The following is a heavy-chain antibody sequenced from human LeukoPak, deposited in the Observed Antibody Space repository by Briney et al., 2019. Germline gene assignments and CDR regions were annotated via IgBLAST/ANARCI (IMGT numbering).Heavy chain of an antibody. CDR3: AREVMGANDP. V-gene: IGHV1-46*01. Sequence: ASVKVSCKASGYTFTSYGISWVRQAPGQGLEWMGIINPSGGSTSYAQKFQGRVTMTRDTSTSTVYMELSSLRSEDTAVYYCAREVMGANDPWGQGTLVTVSS. J-gene: IGHJ5*02. D-gene: IGHD1-26*01. CDR2: INPSGGST. CDR1: GYTFTSYG.